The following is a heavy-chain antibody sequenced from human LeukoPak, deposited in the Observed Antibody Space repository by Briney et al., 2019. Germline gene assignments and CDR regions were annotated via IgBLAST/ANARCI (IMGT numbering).Heavy chain of an antibody. Sequence: GGSLRLSCAASGFTFSSYGMHWVRQAPGKGLEWVAFIRYDGSNKYYADSVKGRFTISRDNSKNTLYLQMNSLRAEDTAVYYCAKDPTIGSAGTWFDYWGQGTLVTVSS. CDR1: GFTFSSYG. D-gene: IGHD6-13*01. CDR3: AKDPTIGSAGTWFDY. J-gene: IGHJ4*02. CDR2: IRYDGSNK. V-gene: IGHV3-30*02.